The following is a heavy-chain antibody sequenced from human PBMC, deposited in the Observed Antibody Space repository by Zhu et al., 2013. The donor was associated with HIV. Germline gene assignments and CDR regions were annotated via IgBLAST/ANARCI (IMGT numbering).Heavy chain of an antibody. V-gene: IGHV3-30-3*01. CDR1: GFTFNNYW. CDR2: ISYDGSNK. Sequence: VQLVESGGGLVQPGGSLRLSCAASGFTFNNYWMHWVRQAPGKGLEWVAVISYDGSNKYYADSVKGRFTISRDNSKNTLYLQMNSLRAEDTAVYYCARDKDIVVVVAADSGYFDLWGRGTLVTVSS. CDR3: ARDKDIVVVVAADSGYFDL. J-gene: IGHJ2*01. D-gene: IGHD2-15*01.